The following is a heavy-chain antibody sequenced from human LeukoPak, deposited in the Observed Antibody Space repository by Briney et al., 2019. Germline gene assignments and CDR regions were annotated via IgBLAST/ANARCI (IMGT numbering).Heavy chain of an antibody. D-gene: IGHD6-13*01. CDR2: ISAYNDNT. Sequence: ASVKVSCKASGYTFTSYGISWVRQAPGQGLEWMGWISAYNDNTNYAQKLQGRVTMTTDTSTSAAYMELRSLRSDDTAVYYCASVAAAGTGAFDIWGQGTMVTVSS. V-gene: IGHV1-18*01. CDR3: ASVAAAGTGAFDI. J-gene: IGHJ3*02. CDR1: GYTFTSYG.